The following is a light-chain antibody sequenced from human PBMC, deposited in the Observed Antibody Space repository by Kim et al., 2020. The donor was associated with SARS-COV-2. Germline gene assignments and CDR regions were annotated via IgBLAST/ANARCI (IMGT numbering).Light chain of an antibody. J-gene: IGLJ2*01. CDR1: SSNIGSNT. V-gene: IGLV1-44*01. Sequence: QSVLTQPPSASGTPGQRVTISCSESSSNIGSNTVNWYQQLPGTAPKLLIYSNNQRPSGVPDRFSGSKSGTSASLAISGLQSEDEADYYCAAWDDSLNGPVFGGGTQLTVL. CDR2: SNN. CDR3: AAWDDSLNGPV.